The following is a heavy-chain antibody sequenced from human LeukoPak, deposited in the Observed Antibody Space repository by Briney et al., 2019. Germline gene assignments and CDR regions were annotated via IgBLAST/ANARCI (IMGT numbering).Heavy chain of an antibody. CDR3: SSYQLPDDY. V-gene: IGHV3-11*04. D-gene: IGHD2-2*01. CDR1: GFTFSDYY. J-gene: IGHJ4*02. CDR2: ISSNGRTI. Sequence: GGCLRLSCAASGFTFSDYYMSWIRQAPGKGLEWVSYISSNGRTIYYADAVKGRFTISRDNAKNSLYLQMNSLRAEDTAVYYCSSYQLPDDYWGQGTLVTVSS.